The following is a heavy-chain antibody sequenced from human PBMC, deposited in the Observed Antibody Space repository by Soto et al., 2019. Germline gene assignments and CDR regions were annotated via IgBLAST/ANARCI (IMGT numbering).Heavy chain of an antibody. V-gene: IGHV1-3*01. CDR3: ARSSSGWFECDY. CDR1: GYTFTSYA. CDR2: INAGNGNT. J-gene: IGHJ4*02. D-gene: IGHD6-19*01. Sequence: QVQLVQSGAEVKKPGASVKVSCKASGYTFTSYAMHWVRQAPGQRLEWMGWINAGNGNTKYSQKFQGRVTITRDTSASTAYRELSSLRSEDTAVYYCARSSSGWFECDYWGQGTLVTVSS.